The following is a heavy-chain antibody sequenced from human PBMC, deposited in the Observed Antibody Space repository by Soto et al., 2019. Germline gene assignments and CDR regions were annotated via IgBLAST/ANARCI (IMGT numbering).Heavy chain of an antibody. D-gene: IGHD6-19*01. CDR3: GRVGYSSGPVALGY. Sequence: SETLSLTCAVSGGSISSGGYSWSWMRQAPGKGLEWIGYIYHSGSTYYNPSRKSRVTISVDRSKNQFSLKLSSVTAADTAVYYCGRVGYSSGPVALGYWSQGTLVTASS. J-gene: IGHJ4*02. V-gene: IGHV4-30-2*01. CDR1: GGSISSGGYS. CDR2: IYHSGST.